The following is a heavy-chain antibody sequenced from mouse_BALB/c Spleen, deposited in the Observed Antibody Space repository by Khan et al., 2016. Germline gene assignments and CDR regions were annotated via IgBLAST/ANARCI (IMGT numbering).Heavy chain of an antibody. J-gene: IGHJ3*01. D-gene: IGHD3-1*01. Sequence: QVQLQQPGAELLKPGASVKISCKATGYTFNSCWIEWVKQRPGHGLEWIGEILPGTGTTDYNETFKDRAAFTADTSSNPAYMQLSSLTSEDSAVYYGAREELGSLVDYWGQGTLVTVSA. CDR1: GYTFNSCW. V-gene: IGHV1-9*01. CDR3: AREELGSLVDY. CDR2: ILPGTGTT.